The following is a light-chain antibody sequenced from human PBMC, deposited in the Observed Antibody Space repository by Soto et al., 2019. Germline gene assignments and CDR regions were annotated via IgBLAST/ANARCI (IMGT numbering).Light chain of an antibody. CDR3: QQYDSSLWT. CDR2: GAS. CDR1: QSVTTSN. Sequence: EIVLTQSPGTLSLSPGERATLSCRASQSVTTSNLAWSQQKPGQAPRLLIYGASSRATGIPDRFSGSASGKDYTLTISRLEPEDFAVYYCQQYDSSLWTFGQGTKVEIK. J-gene: IGKJ1*01. V-gene: IGKV3-20*01.